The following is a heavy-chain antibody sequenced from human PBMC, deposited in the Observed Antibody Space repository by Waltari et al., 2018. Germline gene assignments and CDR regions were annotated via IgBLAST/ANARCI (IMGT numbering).Heavy chain of an antibody. D-gene: IGHD3-3*01. CDR1: GFTFSSSW. CDR2: IKQDGVEK. Sequence: EVQLVESGGGLVQPGGSLRLSCPVSGFTFSSSWLAWVRQAPGKGLEWVANIKQDGVEKHYVDTVKGQFTISRDNAKNSLFLQMNSLRAEDTAVYFCARDDDGILDYWGQGTLVTVSS. CDR3: ARDDDGILDY. V-gene: IGHV3-7*01. J-gene: IGHJ4*02.